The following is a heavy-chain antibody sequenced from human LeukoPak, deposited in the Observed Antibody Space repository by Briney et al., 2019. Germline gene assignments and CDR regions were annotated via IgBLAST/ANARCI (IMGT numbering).Heavy chain of an antibody. CDR3: ARAYRRPPLYYFDY. CDR1: GGSFSGYY. J-gene: IGHJ4*02. V-gene: IGHV4-34*01. CDR2: ISHSGST. D-gene: IGHD1-14*01. Sequence: SETLSLACAVYGGSFSGYYWSWIRQPPGKGLEWIGEISHSGSTKYNPSLKSRVTISEDTSKNQFSLKLSSVTAADTAVYYCARAYRRPPLYYFDYWGQGTLVTVSS.